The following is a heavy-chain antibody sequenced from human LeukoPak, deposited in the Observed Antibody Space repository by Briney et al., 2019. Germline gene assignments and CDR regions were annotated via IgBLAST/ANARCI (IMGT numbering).Heavy chain of an antibody. CDR2: INHSGST. D-gene: IGHD3-16*02. Sequence: PSETLSLTCAVYGGSFSGYYWSWIRQPPGKGLEWIGEINHSGSTNYNPSLKSRVTISVDTSKNQSSLKLSSVTAADTAVYYCARGFPPYDYVWGSYRLYYFDYWGQGTLVTVSS. V-gene: IGHV4-34*01. J-gene: IGHJ4*02. CDR1: GGSFSGYY. CDR3: ARGFPPYDYVWGSYRLYYFDY.